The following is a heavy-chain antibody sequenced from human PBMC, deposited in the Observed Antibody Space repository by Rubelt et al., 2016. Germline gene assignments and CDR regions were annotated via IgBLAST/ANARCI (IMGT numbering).Heavy chain of an antibody. CDR2: ISYDGNNK. Sequence: FSDYGMHWVRQAPGKGLEWVTVISYDGNNKYYADSVKGRFTISRDNAKNSLYLQMNSLRAEDTAVYYCARESYSSSSFYYFDYWGQGTLVTVSS. J-gene: IGHJ4*02. CDR1: FSDYG. D-gene: IGHD6-6*01. V-gene: IGHV3-30*12. CDR3: ARESYSSSSFYYFDY.